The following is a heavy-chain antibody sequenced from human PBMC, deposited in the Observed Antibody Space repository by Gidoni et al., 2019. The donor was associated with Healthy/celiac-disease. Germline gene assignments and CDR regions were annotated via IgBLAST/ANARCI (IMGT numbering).Heavy chain of an antibody. CDR3: ARRYYYDSSGYYYVYPVGDESFDY. Sequence: RSIYYSGSTYYNPSLKSRVTISVDTSKNQFSLKLSSVTDADTAVYYCARRYYYDSSGYYYVYPVGDESFDYWGQGTLVTVSS. V-gene: IGHV4-39*01. J-gene: IGHJ4*02. D-gene: IGHD3-22*01. CDR2: IYYSGST.